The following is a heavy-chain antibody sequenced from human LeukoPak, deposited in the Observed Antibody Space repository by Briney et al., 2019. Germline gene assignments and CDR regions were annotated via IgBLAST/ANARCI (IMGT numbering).Heavy chain of an antibody. CDR2: ISSSGSTI. CDR1: GFTFDDYA. D-gene: IGHD2-15*01. CDR3: ARGFSGQAPYYFDY. Sequence: NPGGSLRLSCAASGFTFDDYAMPWVRQAPGKGLEWVSYISSSGSTIYYADSVKGRFTISRDNAKNSLYLQMNSLRAEDTAVYYCARGFSGQAPYYFDYWGQGTLVTVSS. J-gene: IGHJ4*02. V-gene: IGHV3-11*01.